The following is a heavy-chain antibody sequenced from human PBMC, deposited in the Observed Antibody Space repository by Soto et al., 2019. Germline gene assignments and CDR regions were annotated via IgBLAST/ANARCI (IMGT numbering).Heavy chain of an antibody. CDR2: IWYDGSNK. D-gene: IGHD3-22*01. J-gene: IGHJ4*02. CDR3: ANGRYYYDSSAYFDY. CDR1: GFTFSSYG. Sequence: LRLSCAASGFTFSSYGMHWVRQAPGKGLEWVAVIWYDGSNKYYADSVKGRFTISRDNSKNTLYLQMNSLRAEDTAVYYCANGRYYYDSSAYFDYWGQGTLVTVSS. V-gene: IGHV3-33*06.